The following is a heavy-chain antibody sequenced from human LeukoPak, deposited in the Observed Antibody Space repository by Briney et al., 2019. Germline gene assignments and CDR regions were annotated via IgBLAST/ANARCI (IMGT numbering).Heavy chain of an antibody. CDR1: GFTFSNYA. D-gene: IGHD4-17*01. CDR2: ISGSGGNT. V-gene: IGHV3-23*01. Sequence: GGSLRLSCAASGFTFSNYAMTWVRQAPGKGLEWVSVISGSGGNTYYADSVKGRFTISRDNSKNTLYLQMNSLRAGDTAVYYCANGNNGDYVRLDYWGQGTLVTVSS. CDR3: ANGNNGDYVRLDY. J-gene: IGHJ4*02.